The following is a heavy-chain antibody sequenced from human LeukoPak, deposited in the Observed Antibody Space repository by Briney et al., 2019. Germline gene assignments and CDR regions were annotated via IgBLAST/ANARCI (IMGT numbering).Heavy chain of an antibody. J-gene: IGHJ4*02. CDR1: GFTFSSYA. CDR3: AKDAFGSGSTWYDF. V-gene: IGHV3-23*01. CDR2: ITGSGGST. Sequence: GGSLRLSCAASGFTFSSYAMSWVRQAPGKGLEWVSSITGSGGSTYYADSVKGRFTISTDNSKNTLYLQMNSLRAEDTAVYYCAKDAFGSGSTWYDFWGQETLVTVSS. D-gene: IGHD6-13*01.